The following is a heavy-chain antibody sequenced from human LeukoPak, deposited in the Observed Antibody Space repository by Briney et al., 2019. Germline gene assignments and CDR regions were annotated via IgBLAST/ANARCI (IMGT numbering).Heavy chain of an antibody. CDR3: AKDRPGYYGDFLKYFQH. CDR1: GFTFSSYG. V-gene: IGHV3-30*02. CDR2: IRYDGSNK. J-gene: IGHJ1*01. D-gene: IGHD4-17*01. Sequence: PGGSLRLSCAASGFTFSSYGMHWVRQAPGKGLEWVAFIRYDGSNKYYADSVKGRFTISRDNSKNTLYLQMNSLRAEDTAVYYCAKDRPGYYGDFLKYFQHWGQGTLVTVSS.